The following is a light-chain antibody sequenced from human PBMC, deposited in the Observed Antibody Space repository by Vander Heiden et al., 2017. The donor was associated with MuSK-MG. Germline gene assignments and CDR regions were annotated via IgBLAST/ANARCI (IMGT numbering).Light chain of an antibody. CDR1: RSDVGGYNY. CDR2: DVS. Sequence: QSALTQPRSVSGSPGQAVTISCTGTRSDVGGYNYVSWYQQHPGNAPNLMIYDVSKRPSGVPDRFSGSKSGNTASLTISGLQAEDEADYYCCSYAGSYTVVFGGGTKLTVL. J-gene: IGLJ2*01. CDR3: CSYAGSYTVV. V-gene: IGLV2-11*01.